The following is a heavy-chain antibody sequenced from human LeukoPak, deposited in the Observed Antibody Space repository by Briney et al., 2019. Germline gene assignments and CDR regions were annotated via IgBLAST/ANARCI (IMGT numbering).Heavy chain of an antibody. CDR1: GGSISSYY. CDR3: ARGRIMSVWSDP. Sequence: TSETLSLTCTVSGGSISSYYWSWIRQPPGKGLEWIGYIYYSGSTNYNPSLKSRVTISVDTSKNQFSLKLSSVTAADTAVYYCARGRIMSVWSDPWGQGTLVTVSS. CDR2: IYYSGST. V-gene: IGHV4-59*01. J-gene: IGHJ5*02.